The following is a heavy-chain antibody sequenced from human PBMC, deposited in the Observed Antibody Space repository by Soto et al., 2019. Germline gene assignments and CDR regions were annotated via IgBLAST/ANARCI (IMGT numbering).Heavy chain of an antibody. CDR1: GGSFSGYY. V-gene: IGHV4-34*01. Sequence: SETLSLTCAVYGGSFSGYYWSWIRQPPGKGLEWIGEINHSGSTNYNPSLKSRVTISVATSKNQFSLKLSSGTAADTAVYYCARGDYGGNSEVLSAFDIWGQGTMVTVSS. J-gene: IGHJ3*02. CDR3: ARGDYGGNSEVLSAFDI. CDR2: INHSGST. D-gene: IGHD4-17*01.